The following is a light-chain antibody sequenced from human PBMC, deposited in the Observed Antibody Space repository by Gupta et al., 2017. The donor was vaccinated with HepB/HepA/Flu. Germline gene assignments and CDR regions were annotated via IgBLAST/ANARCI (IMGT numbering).Light chain of an antibody. CDR1: SSDVGGYNY. V-gene: IGLV2-11*01. Sequence: QSALTQPRSVSGSPGQSVTISCTGTSSDVGGYNYVSWYQQHPGKAPKLMIYDVSKRPSGVPDRFSGSKSGNTASLTISGLQAEDESDYYCCSYAGIVVFGGGTKL. J-gene: IGLJ2*01. CDR3: CSYAGIVV. CDR2: DVS.